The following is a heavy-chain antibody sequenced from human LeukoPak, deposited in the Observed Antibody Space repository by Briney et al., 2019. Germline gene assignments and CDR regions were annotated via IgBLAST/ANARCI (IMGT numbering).Heavy chain of an antibody. CDR1: GDSISSYY. CDR3: ARVNVVVVAATRSHYFDY. CDR2: IYHSGST. Sequence: SETLSLTCTVSGDSISSYYWGWIRQPPGKGLEWIGSIYHSGSTYYNPSLKSRVTISVDTSKNQFSLKLSSVTAADTAVYYCARVNVVVVAATRSHYFDYWGQGTLVTVSS. J-gene: IGHJ4*02. D-gene: IGHD2-15*01. V-gene: IGHV4-38-2*02.